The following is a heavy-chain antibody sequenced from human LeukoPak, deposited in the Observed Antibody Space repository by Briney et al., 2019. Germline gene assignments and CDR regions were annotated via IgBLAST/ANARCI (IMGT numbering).Heavy chain of an antibody. D-gene: IGHD6-13*01. CDR1: GYTFTGNY. CDR3: ARRIGIAAAGIDY. V-gene: IGHV1-2*02. Sequence: ASVKVSCKASGYTFTGNYIHWVRQAPGQGLEWMGWINPKSGGTNYAQKFQGRVTLTRDTSISTAYMELSRLTSDDTAVYFCARRIGIAAAGIDYWGQGTLVTVSS. J-gene: IGHJ4*02. CDR2: INPKSGGT.